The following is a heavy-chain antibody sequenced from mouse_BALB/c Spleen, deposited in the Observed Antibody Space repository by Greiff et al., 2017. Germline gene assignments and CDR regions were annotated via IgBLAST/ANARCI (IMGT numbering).Heavy chain of an antibody. J-gene: IGHJ1*01. V-gene: IGHV1S81*02. D-gene: IGHD1-2*01. Sequence: QVQLQQPGAELVKPGASVKLSCKASGYTFTSYWMHWVKQRPGQGLEWIGEINPSNGRTNYNEKFKSKATLTVDKSSSTAYMQLSSLTSEDSAVYYCARYGYSNLYWYFDVWGAGTTVTVSS. CDR1: GYTFTSYW. CDR3: ARYGYSNLYWYFDV. CDR2: INPSNGRT.